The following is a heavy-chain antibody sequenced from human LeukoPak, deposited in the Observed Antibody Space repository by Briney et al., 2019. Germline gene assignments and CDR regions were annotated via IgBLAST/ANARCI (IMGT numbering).Heavy chain of an antibody. CDR2: IYTSGST. Sequence: SQTLSLTCTVSGGSISSGSYYWSWIRQPAGKGLEWIGRIYTSGSTNYNPSLKSRVTISIDTSKNQFSLKLSSLTAAGTAIYYCARGIESYGDYGYWGQGILVTVSS. V-gene: IGHV4-61*02. D-gene: IGHD4-17*01. J-gene: IGHJ4*02. CDR1: GGSISSGSYY. CDR3: ARGIESYGDYGY.